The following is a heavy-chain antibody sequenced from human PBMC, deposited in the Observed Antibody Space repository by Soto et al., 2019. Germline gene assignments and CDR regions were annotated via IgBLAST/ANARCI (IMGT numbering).Heavy chain of an antibody. CDR1: GGSFSGYY. D-gene: IGHD1-26*01. CDR2: INHSGST. Sequence: SETLSLTCAVYGGSFSGYYWSWIRQPPGKGLEWIGEINHSGSTNYNPSLKSRVTISVDTSKNQFSLKLSSVTAADTAVYYCARDSGEGATSWFDPWGQGTLVTVSS. V-gene: IGHV4-34*01. J-gene: IGHJ5*02. CDR3: ARDSGEGATSWFDP.